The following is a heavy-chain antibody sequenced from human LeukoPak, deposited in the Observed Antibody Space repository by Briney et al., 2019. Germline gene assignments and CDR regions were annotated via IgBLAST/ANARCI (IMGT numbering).Heavy chain of an antibody. CDR2: IWYDGSIE. CDR1: GFTFSSYG. Sequence: GRSLRLSCAASGFTFSSYGMQWVRQAPGKGLEWVAVIWYDGSIEYSADSVKGRFTISRDNSKNTLYLQMNSVRSEDTSMYYCAKERQWQLLILDSWGQGALVTVSS. D-gene: IGHD1-26*01. J-gene: IGHJ4*02. V-gene: IGHV3-33*06. CDR3: AKERQWQLLILDS.